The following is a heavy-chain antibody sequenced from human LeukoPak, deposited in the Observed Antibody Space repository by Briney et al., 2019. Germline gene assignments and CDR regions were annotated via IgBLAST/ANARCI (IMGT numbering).Heavy chain of an antibody. D-gene: IGHD3-3*01. Sequence: GRSLRLSCAASGFTFSSCAMSWVRQAPGKGLEWVSAISGSGGSTYYADSVKGRFTISRDNSKSTLYLQMNSLRAEDTAVYYCAKGAVLLRFLEWLSSTVDTDYWGQGTLVTVSS. CDR2: ISGSGGST. CDR1: GFTFSSCA. V-gene: IGHV3-23*01. CDR3: AKGAVLLRFLEWLSSTVDTDY. J-gene: IGHJ4*02.